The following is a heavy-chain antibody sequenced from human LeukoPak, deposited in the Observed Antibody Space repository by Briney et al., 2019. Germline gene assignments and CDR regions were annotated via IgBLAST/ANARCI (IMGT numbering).Heavy chain of an antibody. Sequence: KTGESLKIYCKGSGYSFTSYWIGWVRQMPGKGLEWMGIIYPGDSDTRYSPSFQGQVTISADKSISTAYLQWSSLKASDTAMYYCARRRDLYSGSYYPFDYWGQGTLVTVSS. CDR2: IYPGDSDT. V-gene: IGHV5-51*01. D-gene: IGHD1-26*01. CDR3: ARRRDLYSGSYYPFDY. CDR1: GYSFTSYW. J-gene: IGHJ4*02.